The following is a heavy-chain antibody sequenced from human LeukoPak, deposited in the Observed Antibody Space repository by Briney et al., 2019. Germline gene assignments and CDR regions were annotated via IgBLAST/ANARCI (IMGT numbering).Heavy chain of an antibody. CDR3: ATVRGSSGSYEYYHYMDV. CDR2: IYYNGST. V-gene: IGHV4-39*07. J-gene: IGHJ6*03. D-gene: IGHD1-26*01. Sequence: PSETLSLTCTVSGGSINSSSYYWGWIRQPPGKGLAWIGSIYYNGSTYYNPSLKSRVTMSVDTSKKQFSLKLSSVTAADTAVYYCATVRGSSGSYEYYHYMDVWGKGTTVTISS. CDR1: GGSINSSSYY.